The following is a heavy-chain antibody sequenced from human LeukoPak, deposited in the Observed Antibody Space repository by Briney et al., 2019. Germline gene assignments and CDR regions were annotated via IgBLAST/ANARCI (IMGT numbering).Heavy chain of an antibody. CDR2: TYYRSKWYY. J-gene: IGHJ6*02. CDR1: GDSVSSISVA. V-gene: IGHV6-1*01. Sequence: SQTLSLTCAISGDSVSSISVAWNWIRQSPSRGLEWLGRTYYRSKWYYEYAVSEKSRINISPDTSKNQFSLQLTSVTPEDTAVYYCSLARSEYHYGMDVWGQGITVTVSS. CDR3: SLARSEYHYGMDV.